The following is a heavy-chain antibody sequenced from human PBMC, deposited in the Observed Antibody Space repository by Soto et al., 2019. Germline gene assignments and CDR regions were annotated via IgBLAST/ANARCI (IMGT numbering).Heavy chain of an antibody. D-gene: IGHD2-2*01. V-gene: IGHV1-18*04. CDR1: GYTFTTYG. CDR3: AREVGHMDV. CDR2: VSPYNGDT. J-gene: IGHJ6*02. Sequence: QVQLVQSGAEAKKPGASVKVSCKASGYTFTTYGINWVRQAPGQGLEWMGWVSPYNGDTTYAQKVQGRVTMTTDTSTTTAYLELRSLRSDDTAVYYCAREVGHMDVWGQGTTVTVSS.